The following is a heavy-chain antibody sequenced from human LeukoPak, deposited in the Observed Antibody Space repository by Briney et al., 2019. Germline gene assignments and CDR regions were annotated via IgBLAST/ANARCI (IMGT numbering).Heavy chain of an antibody. CDR2: IDHSGST. CDR1: GYSISSGYY. V-gene: IGHV4-38-2*02. D-gene: IGHD6-13*01. Sequence: SETLSLTCTVSGYSISSGYYWGWIRQPPGKGLEWTGSIDHSGSTYYNPSLKSRVTISVDTSKNQFSLKLSSVTAADTAVYYCAREGDSNSVGWFDPWGQGTLVTVSS. CDR3: AREGDSNSVGWFDP. J-gene: IGHJ5*02.